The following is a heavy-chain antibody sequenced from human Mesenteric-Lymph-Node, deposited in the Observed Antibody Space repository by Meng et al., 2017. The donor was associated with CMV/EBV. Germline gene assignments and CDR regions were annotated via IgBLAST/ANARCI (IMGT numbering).Heavy chain of an antibody. J-gene: IGHJ5*02. Sequence: QVQLVHSGAELKKPGSSVKVSCKASGGTFSSYTISWVRQAPGQGLEWTGRIIPILGIANYAQKFQGRVTITADKSTSTAYMELSSLRSEDTAVYYCAGGIAAAGSRWFDPWGQGTLVTVSS. D-gene: IGHD6-13*01. CDR3: AGGIAAAGSRWFDP. CDR1: GGTFSSYT. CDR2: IIPILGIA. V-gene: IGHV1-69*02.